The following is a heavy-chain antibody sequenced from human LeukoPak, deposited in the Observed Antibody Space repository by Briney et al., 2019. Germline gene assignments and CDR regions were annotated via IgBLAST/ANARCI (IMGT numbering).Heavy chain of an antibody. V-gene: IGHV3-11*01. CDR3: VRPSNPPY. CDR1: GFTFGDYY. J-gene: IGHJ4*02. CDR2: ISSSSGSNK. Sequence: GGSLRLSCAASGFTFGDYYMSWIRQAPGKGLEWISYISSSSGSNKYYSQSAKGQFTISRDNDKNSLFLQMNSLTAEDTAVYYCVRPSNPPYWGQGALVIVSS.